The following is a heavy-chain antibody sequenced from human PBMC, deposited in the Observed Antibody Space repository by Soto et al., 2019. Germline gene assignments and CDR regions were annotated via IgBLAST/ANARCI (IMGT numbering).Heavy chain of an antibody. CDR2: IHVGADRT. CDR1: GYTFSDHF. CDR3: ARDGGSGGWSYFDL. Sequence: QVQLVQSGTEVKEPGASVKVSCKASGYTFSDHFIHWVRQAPGQGLEWMGIIHVGADRTTYTQKFQGRVGFTGDMSPSTIYMEMSSLTSEDTAVYFCARDGGSGGWSYFDLWGQGTAVTVSS. J-gene: IGHJ4*02. V-gene: IGHV1-46*01. D-gene: IGHD6-19*01.